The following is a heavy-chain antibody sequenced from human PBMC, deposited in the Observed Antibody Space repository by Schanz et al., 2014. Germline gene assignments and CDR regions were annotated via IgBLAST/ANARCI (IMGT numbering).Heavy chain of an antibody. CDR1: GFTVSSNH. V-gene: IGHV3-30-3*02. CDR3: AKQIHYDILTVTRN. J-gene: IGHJ4*02. CDR2: ISYDGSNK. D-gene: IGHD3-9*01. Sequence: QVQLVESGGGVVQPGRSLRLSCAASGFTVSSNHMSWVRQAPGKGLEWVAVISYDGSNKYYADSVKGRFTISRDNSKNTLYLQMNSLRAEDTAVYYCAKQIHYDILTVTRNWGQGTLVTVSS.